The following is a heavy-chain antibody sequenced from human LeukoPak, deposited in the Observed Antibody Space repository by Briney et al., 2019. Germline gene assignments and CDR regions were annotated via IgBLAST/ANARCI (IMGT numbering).Heavy chain of an antibody. CDR3: ARVSLGMAYWYFDL. CDR2: IYYSGST. V-gene: IGHV4-39*07. Sequence: SETLSLTCTVSGGSISSSSYYWGWIRQPPGKGLEWIGSIYYSGSTYYNPSLKSRVTISVDTSKNQFSLKLSSVTAADTAVYYCARVSLGMAYWYFDLWGRGTLVTVSS. J-gene: IGHJ2*01. D-gene: IGHD7-27*01. CDR1: GGSISSSSYY.